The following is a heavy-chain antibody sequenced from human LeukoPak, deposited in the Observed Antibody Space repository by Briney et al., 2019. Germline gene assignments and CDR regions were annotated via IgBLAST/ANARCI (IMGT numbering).Heavy chain of an antibody. CDR1: GDSVSSNSAA. CDR2: TYYRSKWYN. D-gene: IGHD2-15*01. V-gene: IGHV6-1*01. CDR3: AKGGLRYCSGGSCYIGYFDY. J-gene: IGHJ4*02. Sequence: SQTLSLTCAISGDSVSSNSAAWNWIRQSPSRGLEWLGRTYYRSKWYNDYAVSVKSRITINPDTSKNQFSLQLNSVTPEDTAVYYCAKGGLRYCSGGSCYIGYFDYWGQGTLVTVS.